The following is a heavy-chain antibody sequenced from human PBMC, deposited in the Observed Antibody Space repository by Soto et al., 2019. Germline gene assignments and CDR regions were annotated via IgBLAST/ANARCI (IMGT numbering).Heavy chain of an antibody. CDR2: IWYDGSNK. J-gene: IGHJ6*02. D-gene: IGHD6-13*01. Sequence: GGSLRLSCAASGFTFSSYGMHWVRQAPGKGLEWVAVIWYDGSNKYYADSVKGRFTISRDNSKNTLYQQMNSQRAEDTAVYYSARVKEWGSSWYFRYYYYGMDVWGQGTTVTVSS. V-gene: IGHV3-33*01. CDR3: ARVKEWGSSWYFRYYYYGMDV. CDR1: GFTFSSYG.